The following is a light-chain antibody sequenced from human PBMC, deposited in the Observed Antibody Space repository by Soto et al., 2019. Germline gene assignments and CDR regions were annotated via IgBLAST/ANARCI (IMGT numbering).Light chain of an antibody. CDR3: QKYNNAPLT. Sequence: DIQMTQAPSSLSASVGDRGTITCRARQDISTYLAWYQQKPGKVPKLLISAAYTLQSGVPSRFSGSGSGTDFTLTISSRQPEDVATYYCQKYNNAPLTFGGGTKVEIK. CDR2: AAY. CDR1: QDISTY. J-gene: IGKJ4*01. V-gene: IGKV1-27*01.